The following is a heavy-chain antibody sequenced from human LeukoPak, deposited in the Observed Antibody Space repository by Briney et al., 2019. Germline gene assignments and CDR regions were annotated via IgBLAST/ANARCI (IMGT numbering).Heavy chain of an antibody. D-gene: IGHD1-7*01. Sequence: ASVKVSCKASGYTFTSYGISWVRQAPGQGLEWMGWISAYNGNTNYAQKLQGRVTMTTDTSTSTAYMELRSLRSDDTAVYYCASSTTLGTTAWAPRLLGFYWGQGTLVTVSS. CDR3: ASSTTLGTTAWAPRLLGFY. CDR1: GYTFTSYG. CDR2: ISAYNGNT. J-gene: IGHJ4*02. V-gene: IGHV1-18*01.